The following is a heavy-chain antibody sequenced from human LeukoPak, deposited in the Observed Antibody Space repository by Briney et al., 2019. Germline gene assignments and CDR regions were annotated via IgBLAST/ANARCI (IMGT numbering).Heavy chain of an antibody. CDR3: ARAQWFGAYLDY. CDR1: GFTFSSYS. CDR2: ISSMSSYI. D-gene: IGHD3-10*01. Sequence: GGSLRLSCAASGFTFSSYSMNWVRQAPGKGLEWVSSISSMSSYIYYADSVKGRFSISRDNATTSLYLKMHSPSAEATSVYSCARAQWFGAYLDYWGQGTLVTVSS. V-gene: IGHV3-21*01. J-gene: IGHJ4*02.